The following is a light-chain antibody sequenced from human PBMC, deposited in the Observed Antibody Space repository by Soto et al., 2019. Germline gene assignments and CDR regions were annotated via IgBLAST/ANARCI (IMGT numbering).Light chain of an antibody. J-gene: IGKJ2*01. CDR2: DAS. CDR3: QPYGSSPYT. V-gene: IGKV3-20*01. Sequence: EIVLTQSPGTLSLSPGERATLSCRASQSVSSNYLAWYQQKPGQAPRLLIYDASSRATGIPDRFSGSGSGTDFTLTISRLEPEDVAVYYCQPYGSSPYTFGQGTKLEIK. CDR1: QSVSSNY.